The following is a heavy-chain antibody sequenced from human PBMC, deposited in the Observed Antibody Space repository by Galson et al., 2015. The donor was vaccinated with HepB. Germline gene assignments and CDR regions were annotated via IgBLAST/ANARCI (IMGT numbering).Heavy chain of an antibody. Sequence: SVKVSCKVSGYTLTELSMHWVRQAPGKGLEWMGGFDPEDGETIYAQKFQGRVTMTEDTSTDTAYMELSSLRSEDTAVYYCATDRLPYCSGGSCYDHYYMDVWGKGTTVTVSS. D-gene: IGHD2-15*01. CDR2: FDPEDGET. CDR1: GYTLTELS. CDR3: ATDRLPYCSGGSCYDHYYMDV. J-gene: IGHJ6*03. V-gene: IGHV1-24*01.